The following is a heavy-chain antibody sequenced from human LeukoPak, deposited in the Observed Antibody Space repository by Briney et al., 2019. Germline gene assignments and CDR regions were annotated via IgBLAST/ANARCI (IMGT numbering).Heavy chain of an antibody. CDR1: GYTFTGYY. D-gene: IGHD2-15*01. V-gene: IGHV1-3*03. Sequence: APVKVSCKASGYTFTGYYMHWVRQAPGQGLEWMGWINAGNGNTKYSQEFQGRVTITRDTSASTAYMELSSLRSEDMAVYYCARQETVYCSGGSCSDGWFDPWGQGTLVTVSS. CDR2: INAGNGNT. CDR3: ARQETVYCSGGSCSDGWFDP. J-gene: IGHJ5*02.